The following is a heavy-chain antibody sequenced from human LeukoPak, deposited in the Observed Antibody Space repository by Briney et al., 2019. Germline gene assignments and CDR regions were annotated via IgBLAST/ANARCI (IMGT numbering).Heavy chain of an antibody. CDR3: ARDDCSSASCYRIDY. Sequence: GGSLRLSCAASGFTFSSYSMNWVRQAPGKGLEWVSSISSSSSYIYYADSVKGRFTISRDNAKNSLYLQMNSLRAEDTAVYYCARDDCSSASCYRIDYWGQGTLVTVSS. V-gene: IGHV3-21*01. D-gene: IGHD2-2*01. J-gene: IGHJ4*02. CDR1: GFTFSSYS. CDR2: ISSSSSYI.